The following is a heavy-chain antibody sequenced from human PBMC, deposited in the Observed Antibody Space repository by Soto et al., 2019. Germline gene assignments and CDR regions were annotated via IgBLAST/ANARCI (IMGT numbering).Heavy chain of an antibody. CDR3: ARDVVVVVAATGANWFDP. J-gene: IGHJ5*02. CDR1: GGTFSSYT. Sequence: QVQLVQSGAEVKKPGSSVKVSCKASGGTFSSYTISWVRQAPGQGLEWMGRIIPILGIANYAQKFQGRVTITADKSTSTGEMELSSLRSEDTDVYYCARDVVVVVAATGANWFDPWGQGTLVTVSS. D-gene: IGHD2-15*01. CDR2: IIPILGIA. V-gene: IGHV1-69*08.